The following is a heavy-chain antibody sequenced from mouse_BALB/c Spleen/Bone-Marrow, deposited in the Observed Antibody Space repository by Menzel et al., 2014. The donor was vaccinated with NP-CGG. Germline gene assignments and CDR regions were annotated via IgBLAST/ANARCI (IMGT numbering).Heavy chain of an antibody. J-gene: IGHJ3*01. CDR1: GYSFTGYY. Sequence: LVKTGASVKISCKASGYSFTGYYMHWVEQSHGKSLEWIGYISCYNGATSYNQKFKGKATFTVDTSSSTAYVQFNSLTSEDSAVYYCVKGVYGNPFAYWGQGTLVTVSA. D-gene: IGHD2-1*01. V-gene: IGHV1S34*01. CDR3: VKGVYGNPFAY. CDR2: ISCYNGAT.